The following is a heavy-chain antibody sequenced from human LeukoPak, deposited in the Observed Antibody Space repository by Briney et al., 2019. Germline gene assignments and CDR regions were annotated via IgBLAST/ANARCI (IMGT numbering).Heavy chain of an antibody. V-gene: IGHV3-15*01. D-gene: IGHD3-22*01. J-gene: IGHJ4*02. CDR1: GFTFSDAW. CDR2: IRTKSEGQPT. Sequence: PGGSRRLSCAASGFTFSDAWLRWFRQAPGKGLEWIGRIRTKSEGQPTDYPGPVKGRFTISRDHPKNTLYLQMNSLRTEDTAVYYCTADLSDSSAWSFDYWGQGTLVTVSS. CDR3: TADLSDSSAWSFDY.